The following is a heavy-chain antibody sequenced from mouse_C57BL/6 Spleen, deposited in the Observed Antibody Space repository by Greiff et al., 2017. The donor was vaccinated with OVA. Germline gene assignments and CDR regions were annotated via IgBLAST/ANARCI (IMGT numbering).Heavy chain of an antibody. CDR2: ISDGGSYT. Sequence: EVKLVESGGGLVKPGGSLKLSCAASGFTFSSYAMSWVRQTPEKRLEWVATISDGGSYTYYPDNVKGRFTISRDNAKNNLYLQMSHLKSEDTAMYYCARDPGDGYYFDYWGQGTTLTVSS. CDR1: GFTFSSYA. J-gene: IGHJ2*01. D-gene: IGHD2-3*01. CDR3: ARDPGDGYYFDY. V-gene: IGHV5-4*01.